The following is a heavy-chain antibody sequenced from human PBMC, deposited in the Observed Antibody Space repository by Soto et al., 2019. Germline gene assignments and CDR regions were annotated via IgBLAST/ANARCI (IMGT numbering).Heavy chain of an antibody. CDR2: FVPMFSSS. CDR1: GYTFTSYG. J-gene: IGHJ4*02. V-gene: IGHV1-69*13. Sequence: AVKVTCKASGYTFTSYGIHWVRQAPGQGLEWMGGFVPMFSSSNYAQKFQGRLTIVADESTNTAYMELSSLRADDSAIYYCARTGGTYYFDHWGQGTLVTVSS. D-gene: IGHD1-1*01. CDR3: ARTGGTYYFDH.